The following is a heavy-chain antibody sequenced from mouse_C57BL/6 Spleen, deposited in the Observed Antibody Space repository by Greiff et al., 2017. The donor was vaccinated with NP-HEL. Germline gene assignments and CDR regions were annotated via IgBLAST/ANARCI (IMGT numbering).Heavy chain of an antibody. V-gene: IGHV3-8*01. D-gene: IGHD1-1*01. J-gene: IGHJ1*03. CDR2: ISYSGST. CDR1: GYSITSDY. Sequence: VQLKESGPGLAKPSQTLSLTCSVTGYSITSDYWNWIRKFPGNKLEYMGYISYSGSTYYNPSLKSRISITRDTSKNQYYLQLNSVTTEDTATYYCARYRPYYYGSSYGYFDVWGTGTTVTVSS. CDR3: ARYRPYYYGSSYGYFDV.